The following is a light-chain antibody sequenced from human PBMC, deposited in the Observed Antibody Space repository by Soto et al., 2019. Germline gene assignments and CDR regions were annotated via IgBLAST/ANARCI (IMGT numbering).Light chain of an antibody. J-gene: IGKJ1*01. CDR3: HQYNGWPLT. CDR1: QSISSS. Sequence: EIVMTQSPATLSVSAGERVTLSCRASQSISSSLAWYQQKPGQAPSLLFYGASTRASGVPARFSGSGSGTEFTLTISRLQSEDFAVYYCHQYNGWPLTFGQGTKVEI. V-gene: IGKV3-15*01. CDR2: GAS.